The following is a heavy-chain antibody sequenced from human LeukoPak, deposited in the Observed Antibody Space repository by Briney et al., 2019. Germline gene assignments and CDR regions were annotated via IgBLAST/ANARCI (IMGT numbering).Heavy chain of an antibody. CDR2: IKQDGSEK. J-gene: IGHJ5*02. CDR1: GLSITEAW. D-gene: IGHD5-24*01. CDR3: ARASDPWLQLT. Sequence: GSLRLSCAVSGLSITEAWMSWVRQAPGKGLEWVGNIKQDGSEKRYADSVRGRFSISRDNAQTSLYLQMNSLRAEDTAVYYCARASDPWLQLTWGQGTLVTVSS. V-gene: IGHV3-7*05.